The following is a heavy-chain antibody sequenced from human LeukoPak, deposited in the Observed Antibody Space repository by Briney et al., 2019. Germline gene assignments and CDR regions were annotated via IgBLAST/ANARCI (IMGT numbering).Heavy chain of an antibody. CDR3: ARSNQADDY. V-gene: IGHV3-74*01. D-gene: IGHD1-14*01. CDR1: GFTFSSYW. Sequence: QPGRSLRLSCAASGFTFSSYWMHWVRSVPGKGLVWVARINPGGSSITYADSVKGRFTISRDNAKNTLYLQMDSLRAEDTGVYYCARSNQADDYWGQGTLVTVSS. J-gene: IGHJ4*02. CDR2: INPGGSSI.